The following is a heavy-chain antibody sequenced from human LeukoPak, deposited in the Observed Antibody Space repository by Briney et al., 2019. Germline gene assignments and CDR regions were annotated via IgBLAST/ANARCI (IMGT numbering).Heavy chain of an antibody. D-gene: IGHD3-22*01. CDR3: ARAEYYYDSSGYPIDY. CDR2: IKQDGSEK. V-gene: IGHV3-7*01. J-gene: IGHJ4*02. CDR1: GFTFSSYW. Sequence: GGSLRPSCAASGFTFSSYWMSWVRQAPGKGLEWVANIKQDGSEKYYVDSVKGRFTISRDNAKNSLYLQMNSLRAEDTAVYYCARAEYYYDSSGYPIDYWGQGTLVTVSS.